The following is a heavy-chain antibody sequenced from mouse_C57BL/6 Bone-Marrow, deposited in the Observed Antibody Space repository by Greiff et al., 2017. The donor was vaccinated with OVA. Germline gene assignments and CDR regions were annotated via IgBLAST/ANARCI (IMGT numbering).Heavy chain of an antibody. J-gene: IGHJ3*01. Sequence: QVQLQQSGAELARPGASVKLSCKASGYTFTSYGISWVKQRTGQGLEWIGEIYPRSGNTYYNEKFKGKATLTADKSYSTAYMELRSLTYEDSAVYFCARPATTVAYWGQGTLVTVSA. D-gene: IGHD1-1*01. CDR3: ARPATTVAY. CDR2: IYPRSGNT. V-gene: IGHV1-81*01. CDR1: GYTFTSYG.